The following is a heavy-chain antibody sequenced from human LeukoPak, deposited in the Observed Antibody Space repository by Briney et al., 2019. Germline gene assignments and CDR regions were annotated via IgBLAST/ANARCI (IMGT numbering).Heavy chain of an antibody. V-gene: IGHV3-23*01. D-gene: IGHD3-10*01. CDR1: GFTFSSYA. CDR2: ITGGGGSK. J-gene: IGHJ1*01. CDR3: AKGEYGSGKVQH. Sequence: PGGSLRLSCAASGFTFSSYAMSWVRQAPGKGLEWVSAITGGGGSKYYADSVKGRFTISRDNSKNTLYLQMNRLRSEDTAWFYCAKGEYGSGKVQHWGQGTLVTVSS.